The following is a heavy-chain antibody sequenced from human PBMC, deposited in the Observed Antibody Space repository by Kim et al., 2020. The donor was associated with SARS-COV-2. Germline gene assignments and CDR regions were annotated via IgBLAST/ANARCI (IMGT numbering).Heavy chain of an antibody. CDR3: ARVDASDAFDI. V-gene: IGHV1-18*01. Sequence: TNSAQKLQGRVTVTTDTSTNTAYMELRSLRSDDTAVYYCARVDASDAFDIWGQGTVVTVSS. CDR2: T. J-gene: IGHJ3*02.